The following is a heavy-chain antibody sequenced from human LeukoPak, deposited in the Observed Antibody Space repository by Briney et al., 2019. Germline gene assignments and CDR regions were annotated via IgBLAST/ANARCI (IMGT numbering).Heavy chain of an antibody. CDR1: GGSISSYY. CDR2: IYYSGST. Sequence: KSSETLSLTCTVSGGSISSYYWSWIRQPPGKGLEWIGYIYYSGSTNYNPSLKSRVTISVDTSKNQFSLKLSSVTAADTAVYYCARLGRDSSGYYPHYWGQGTLVTVSS. D-gene: IGHD3-22*01. J-gene: IGHJ4*02. V-gene: IGHV4-59*01. CDR3: ARLGRDSSGYYPHY.